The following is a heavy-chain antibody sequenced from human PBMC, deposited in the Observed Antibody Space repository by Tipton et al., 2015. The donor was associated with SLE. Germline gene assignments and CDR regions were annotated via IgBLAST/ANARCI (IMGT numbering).Heavy chain of an antibody. J-gene: IGHJ4*02. CDR1: GYSISSGYY. V-gene: IGHV4-38-2*02. CDR2: IYHSGST. Sequence: LRLSCAVSGYSISSGYYWGWIRQPPGKGLEWIGSIYHSGSTYYNPSLKSRVTISVDTSKNQFSLKLSSVTAADTAVYYCARDPQAGYGSGLFWGQGALVTVSS. CDR3: ARDPQAGYGSGLF. D-gene: IGHD3-10*01.